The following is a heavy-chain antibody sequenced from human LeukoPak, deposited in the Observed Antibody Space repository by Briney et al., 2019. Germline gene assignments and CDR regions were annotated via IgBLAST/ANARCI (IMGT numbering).Heavy chain of an antibody. CDR2: IDYSGST. CDR3: ARTITVIKRYFDF. Sequence: SETLSLTCTVSGGSISSTIYYWGWIRRPPGKGLEWIGSIDYSGSTYYNPSLKSRVTISVDTSKNQFSLNLSSVTAADTAVYYCARTITVIKRYFDFWGQGTLVTVYS. D-gene: IGHD3-22*01. V-gene: IGHV4-39*01. J-gene: IGHJ4*02. CDR1: GGSISSTIYY.